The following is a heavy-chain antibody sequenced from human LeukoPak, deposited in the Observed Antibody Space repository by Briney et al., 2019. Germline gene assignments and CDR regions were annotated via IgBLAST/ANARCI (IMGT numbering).Heavy chain of an antibody. CDR3: ARFACSNGCSPDGY. J-gene: IGHJ4*02. V-gene: IGHV4-4*07. Sequence: PSETLSLTCTVSGGSISSYYWSWIRQPAGKGLEGIGRIYASGGTNYNPSLKSRVTISVDKSKNQFSLKLISVTAADTAVYYCARFACSNGCSPDGYWGQGILVTVSS. CDR1: GGSISSYY. D-gene: IGHD2-2*01. CDR2: IYASGGT.